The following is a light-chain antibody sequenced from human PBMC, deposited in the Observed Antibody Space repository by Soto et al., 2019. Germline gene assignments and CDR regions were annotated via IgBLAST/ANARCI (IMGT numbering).Light chain of an antibody. CDR1: SSNIGAGRD. Sequence: QSVLTQPPSVSGSPGQSVIISCTWISSNIGAGRDVHWYRQFPGEAPKFLISDSNHRPSGVPDRFSVSKSGASASLAITGLRTEDEGDYFCQSYGTSLSGLYVFGTGTKVTVL. CDR3: QSYGTSLSGLYV. J-gene: IGLJ1*01. CDR2: DSN. V-gene: IGLV1-40*01.